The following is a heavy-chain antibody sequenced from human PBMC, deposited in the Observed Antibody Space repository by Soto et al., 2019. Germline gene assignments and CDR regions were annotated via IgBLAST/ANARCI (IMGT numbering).Heavy chain of an antibody. V-gene: IGHV3-30*18. D-gene: IGHD3-9*01. CDR1: GFTFSSYG. Sequence: QVQLVESGGGVVQPGRSLRLSCAASGFTFSSYGMHWVRQAPGKGLEWVAVISYDGSNKYYADSVKGRFNISRDNSKNTLYLQMNSLRAEDTAVYYCAKVYYDILTGMFDYWGQGTLVTVSS. J-gene: IGHJ4*02. CDR2: ISYDGSNK. CDR3: AKVYYDILTGMFDY.